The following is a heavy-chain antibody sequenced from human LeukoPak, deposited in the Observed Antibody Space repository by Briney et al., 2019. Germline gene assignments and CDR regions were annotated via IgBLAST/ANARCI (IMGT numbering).Heavy chain of an antibody. CDR3: AKDIGGYSYAADN. J-gene: IGHJ4*02. V-gene: IGHV3-43*02. D-gene: IGHD5-18*01. Sequence: GRSLRLSCAASGFTFDDYAMHWVRQAPGKGLEWVSLISGDGGTSYYADSAKGRFTISRDNSKNSLYLQMNSLRTEDTALYYCAKDIGGYSYAADNWGQGTLVTVSS. CDR1: GFTFDDYA. CDR2: ISGDGGTS.